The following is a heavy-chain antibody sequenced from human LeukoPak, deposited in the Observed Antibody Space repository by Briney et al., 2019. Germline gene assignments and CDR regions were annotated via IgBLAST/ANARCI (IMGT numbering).Heavy chain of an antibody. CDR2: INPNSGGT. J-gene: IGHJ4*02. V-gene: IGHV1-2*04. CDR1: GYTFAAYY. Sequence: ASVKVSCKASGYTFAAYYMHWVRQAPGQGLEWMGWINPNSGGTNYAQKFQGWVTMTRDTSIGTAYMELSRLRSDDTAMYYCARFDYGSGSFDYWGQGTLVTVSS. CDR3: ARFDYGSGSFDY. D-gene: IGHD3-10*01.